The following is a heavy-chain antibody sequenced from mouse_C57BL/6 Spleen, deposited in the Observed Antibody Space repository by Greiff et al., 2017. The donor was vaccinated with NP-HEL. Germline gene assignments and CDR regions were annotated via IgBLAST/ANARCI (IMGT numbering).Heavy chain of an antibody. CDR2: IDPSDSET. D-gene: IGHD2-3*01. Sequence: VQLQQPGAELVRPGSSVKLSCKASGYTFTSYWMHWVKQRPIQGLEWIGNIDPSDSETHYNQKFKDKATLTVDKSSSTAYMQLSCLTSEDSAVYYCARHRDGYPYAMDYWGQGTSVTVSS. CDR3: ARHRDGYPYAMDY. J-gene: IGHJ4*01. V-gene: IGHV1-52*01. CDR1: GYTFTSYW.